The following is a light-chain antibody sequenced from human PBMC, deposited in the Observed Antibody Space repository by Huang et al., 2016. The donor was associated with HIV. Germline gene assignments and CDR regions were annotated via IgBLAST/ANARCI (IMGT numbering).Light chain of an antibody. CDR2: AVS. CDR1: QSVTNY. J-gene: IGKJ5*01. CDR3: QQHDNWPPIT. V-gene: IGKV3-11*01. Sequence: EILLTQSPTTLSLSPGERATLSCRASQSVTNYFSWFQQRPGQAPRLVIHAVSHRATGIPARFSGSGSGTDFTLTITNLEPEDFAIYYCQQHDNWPPITFGQGTRLEIK.